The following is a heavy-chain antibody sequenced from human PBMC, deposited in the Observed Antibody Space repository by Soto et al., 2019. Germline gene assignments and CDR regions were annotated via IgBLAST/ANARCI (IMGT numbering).Heavy chain of an antibody. CDR3: ARAAMGGSSWPFDY. Sequence: SETLSLTCAVYGGSFSGYSWTWIRQSPGKGLEWIGQINDGGSTTSNPSLKSRVTISLGASKNQFSLKLSSVTAADTAVYYCARAAMGGSSWPFDYWGQGTLVTVSS. CDR1: GGSFSGYS. D-gene: IGHD6-13*01. V-gene: IGHV4-34*01. J-gene: IGHJ4*02. CDR2: INDGGST.